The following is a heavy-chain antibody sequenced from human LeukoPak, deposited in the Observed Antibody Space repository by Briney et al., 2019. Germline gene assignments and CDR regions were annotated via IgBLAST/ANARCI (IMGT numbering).Heavy chain of an antibody. CDR1: GCTFSSYS. CDR2: ISSSSSYI. Sequence: GGSLRLSCAASGCTFSSYSMNWVRQAPGKGLEWVSSISSSSSYIYYADSVKGRFTISRDNAKNSLYLQMNSLRAEDTAVYYCARVHYDSSGYYYGTYYFDYWGQGTLVTVSS. CDR3: ARVHYDSSGYYYGTYYFDY. J-gene: IGHJ4*02. D-gene: IGHD3-22*01. V-gene: IGHV3-21*01.